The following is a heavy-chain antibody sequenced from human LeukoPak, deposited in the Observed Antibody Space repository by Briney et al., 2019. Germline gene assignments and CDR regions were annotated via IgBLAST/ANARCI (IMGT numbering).Heavy chain of an antibody. V-gene: IGHV3-48*01. Sequence: GGSLRLSCAASGFTFSSYSMNWVRQAPGKGLEWVSYISSSSSTIYYADSVKGRFTISRDNAKNSLYLQMNSLRAEDTAVYYCARGPSGSYNYWGQGTLVTVSS. D-gene: IGHD1-26*01. CDR2: ISSSSSTI. CDR1: GFTFSSYS. J-gene: IGHJ4*02. CDR3: ARGPSGSYNY.